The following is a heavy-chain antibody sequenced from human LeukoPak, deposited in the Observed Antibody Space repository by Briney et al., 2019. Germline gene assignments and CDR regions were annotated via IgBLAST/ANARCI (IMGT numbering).Heavy chain of an antibody. D-gene: IGHD6-13*01. CDR1: GFTFSSYS. CDR2: ISGDGGST. Sequence: GGSLRLSCAASGFTFSSYSMNWVRQAPGKGLEWVSLISGDGGSTYYADSVKGRFTISRDNSKNSLYLQMNSLRTEDTALYYCAKEAAAGRYYYGMDVWGQGTTVTVSS. CDR3: AKEAAAGRYYYGMDV. V-gene: IGHV3-43*02. J-gene: IGHJ6*02.